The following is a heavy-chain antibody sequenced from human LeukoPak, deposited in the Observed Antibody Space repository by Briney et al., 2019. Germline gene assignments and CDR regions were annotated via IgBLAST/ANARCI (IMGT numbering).Heavy chain of an antibody. V-gene: IGHV1-69*05. CDR2: IIPIFGTA. Sequence: ASVKVSCKASGGTFSSYAISWVRQAPGQGLEWMGGIIPIFGTANYAQKFQGRVTITTDESTSTAYTELSSLRSEDTAVYYCARTHDYGDYGDYWGQGTLVTVSS. J-gene: IGHJ4*02. CDR1: GGTFSSYA. D-gene: IGHD4-17*01. CDR3: ARTHDYGDYGDY.